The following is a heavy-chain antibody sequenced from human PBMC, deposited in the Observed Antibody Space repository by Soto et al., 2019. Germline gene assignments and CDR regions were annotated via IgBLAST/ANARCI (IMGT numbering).Heavy chain of an antibody. Sequence: PSETLSLTCNVSGASLSSGDFYWSWIRQPPGKGLEWIAFIYYNGNNFYNPSLKRRVTIAIDTSNNQFSLKVRSVTAADTALYYCARERRGGDSDGGADYWGQGTLVTVSS. V-gene: IGHV4-30-4*01. CDR3: ARERRGGDSDGGADY. D-gene: IGHD2-21*02. J-gene: IGHJ4*02. CDR2: IYYNGNN. CDR1: GASLSSGDFY.